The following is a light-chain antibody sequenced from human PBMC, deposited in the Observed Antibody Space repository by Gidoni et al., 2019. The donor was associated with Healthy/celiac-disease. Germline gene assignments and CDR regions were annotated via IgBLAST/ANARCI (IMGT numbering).Light chain of an antibody. J-gene: IGKJ5*01. CDR3: QQRSNWPPIT. Sequence: IVLTQSPATLSLSPGERATLSCRASQSVSSYLAWYQQKPGQAPRLRIYDASNRATGIPARFSGSGSGTDCTLTSSSLDPEDLAGYYGQQRSNWPPITFGQGTRLEIK. CDR2: DAS. V-gene: IGKV3-11*01. CDR1: QSVSSY.